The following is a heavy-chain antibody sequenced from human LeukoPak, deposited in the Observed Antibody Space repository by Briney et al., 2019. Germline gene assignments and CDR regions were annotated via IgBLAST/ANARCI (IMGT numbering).Heavy chain of an antibody. Sequence: QPGGSLRLSCAVSGFTFRRYWMTWVRQAPGKGLEWVANINQGGSEKYYADSVEGRFTISRDNAKNSLFLQMNSLRDGDTAVYYCARTGPFAYWGQGTLVTVSS. J-gene: IGHJ4*02. D-gene: IGHD1-14*01. V-gene: IGHV3-7*04. CDR1: GFTFRRYW. CDR3: ARTGPFAY. CDR2: INQGGSEK.